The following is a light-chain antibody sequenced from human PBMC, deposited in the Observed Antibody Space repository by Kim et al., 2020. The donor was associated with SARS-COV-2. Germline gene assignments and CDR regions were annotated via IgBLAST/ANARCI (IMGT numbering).Light chain of an antibody. Sequence: DIQLTQSPSSLSASVGDTVTVTCRASQTINSFLNWYQQKPGKAPKLLIYAASNLHGGVPSRFSGSGSGTDFTLTITSLQPEDFATYFCQQTNSVPKTCGPGTKVDIK. V-gene: IGKV1-39*01. CDR3: QQTNSVPKT. CDR2: AAS. J-gene: IGKJ3*01. CDR1: QTINSF.